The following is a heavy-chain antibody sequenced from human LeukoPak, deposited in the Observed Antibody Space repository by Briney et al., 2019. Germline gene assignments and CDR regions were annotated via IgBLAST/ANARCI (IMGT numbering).Heavy chain of an antibody. V-gene: IGHV4-31*03. J-gene: IGHJ4*02. CDR3: ARSPSRNDDYFDS. CDR2: ISYSGTT. CDR1: GGSFSSGTYY. Sequence: SSETLSLTCTVSGGSFSSGTYYWSWIRQPPGKGLEWIAYISYSGTTYYSPSLKSRVTISIDTSRNQFSLKLTSVTAADTAVYYYARSPSRNDDYFDSWGQGTLVTVSS.